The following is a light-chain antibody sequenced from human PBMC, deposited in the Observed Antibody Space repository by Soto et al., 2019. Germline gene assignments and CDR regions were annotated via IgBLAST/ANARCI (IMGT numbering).Light chain of an antibody. J-gene: IGKJ1*01. CDR2: GAS. CDR1: QSVSSN. V-gene: IGKV3-15*01. Sequence: EIVMTQSPATLSVSPGERATLSCWASQSVSSNLAWYQRKPGQAPRLLIYGASTRATGIPVRFSGSGSGTEFTLTISSLQSEDFAVYYCQQDNNWPWTFGQGTKV. CDR3: QQDNNWPWT.